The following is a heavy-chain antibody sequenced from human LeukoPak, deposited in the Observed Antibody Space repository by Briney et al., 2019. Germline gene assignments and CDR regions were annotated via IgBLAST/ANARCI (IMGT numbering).Heavy chain of an antibody. D-gene: IGHD6-6*01. CDR1: GFTFSSYG. CDR3: AKDLSIAARLVNDY. CDR2: IRYDGSNK. V-gene: IGHV3-30*02. Sequence: GGSLRLSCAASGFTFSSYGMHWVRQAPGKGLEWVAFIRYDGSNKYYADSVKGRFTISRDNSKNTLYLQMNSLRAEDTAVYYCAKDLSIAARLVNDYWGQGTLVTVSS. J-gene: IGHJ4*02.